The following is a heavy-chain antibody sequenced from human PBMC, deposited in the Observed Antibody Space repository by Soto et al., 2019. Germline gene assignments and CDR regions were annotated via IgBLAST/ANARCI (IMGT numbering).Heavy chain of an antibody. CDR3: ARESGGFGMDV. V-gene: IGHV3-33*01. CDR1: GFTFSSYG. J-gene: IGHJ6*02. CDR2: IWYDGSNK. D-gene: IGHD6-19*01. Sequence: QVQLVESGGGVVQPGRSPRLSCAASGFTFSSYGMHWVRQAPGKGLEWVAVIWYDGSNKYYADSVKGRFTISRDNSKNTLYLQMNSLRAEDTAVYYCARESGGFGMDVWGQGTTVTVSS.